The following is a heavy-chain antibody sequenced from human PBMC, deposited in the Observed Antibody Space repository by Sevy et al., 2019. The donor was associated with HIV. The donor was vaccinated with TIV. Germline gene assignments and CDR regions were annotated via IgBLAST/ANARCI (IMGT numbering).Heavy chain of an antibody. Sequence: GGSLRLSCAASGFTFSCYAMSWVRQASGKGLEWVSAISGSGGTTYYADSVKGRFTISRDKSKSTLFLQMNNLRAEDTAIYYCAKNRGYDPHFDYWGQGTLVTVSS. V-gene: IGHV3-23*01. CDR1: GFTFSCYA. J-gene: IGHJ4*02. CDR2: ISGSGGTT. D-gene: IGHD5-12*01. CDR3: AKNRGYDPHFDY.